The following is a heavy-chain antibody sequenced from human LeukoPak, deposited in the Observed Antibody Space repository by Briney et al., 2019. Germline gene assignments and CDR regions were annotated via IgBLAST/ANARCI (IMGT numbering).Heavy chain of an antibody. CDR1: GFTFISYS. CDR3: ARVGDSSGYIPYFFDY. Sequence: GGSLRLSCAASGFTFISYSMNWVRQAPGKGLEWVSSISSSSSYIHYADSVKGRFTISRDNAKNSLYLQMNSLRAEDTAVYYCARVGDSSGYIPYFFDYWGQGTLVTVSS. V-gene: IGHV3-21*01. D-gene: IGHD3-22*01. J-gene: IGHJ4*02. CDR2: ISSSSSYI.